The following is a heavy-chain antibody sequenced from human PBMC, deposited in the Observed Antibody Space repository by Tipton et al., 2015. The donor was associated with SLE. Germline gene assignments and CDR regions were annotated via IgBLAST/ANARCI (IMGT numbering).Heavy chain of an antibody. V-gene: IGHV1-69*13. J-gene: IGHJ4*02. D-gene: IGHD4-23*01. CDR3: ARGLMTTVVTPGY. Sequence: QSGPEVKKPGASVKVSCKASGYTFTGYYMYWVRQAPGQGLEWMGGIIPIFGTANYAQKFQGRVTITADESTSTAYMELSSLRSEDTGVYYCARGLMTTVVTPGYWGQGTLVTVSS. CDR1: GYTFTGYY. CDR2: IIPIFGTA.